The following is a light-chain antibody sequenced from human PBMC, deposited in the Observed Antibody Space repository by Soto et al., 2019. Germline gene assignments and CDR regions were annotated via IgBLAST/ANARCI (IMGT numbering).Light chain of an antibody. CDR1: QSVSSNF. V-gene: IGKV3-20*01. CDR3: QQYGNFPYT. CDR2: GVS. J-gene: IGKJ5*01. Sequence: EIVLTQSPGTLSLSPGESATLSCRASQSVSSNFLAWYQQKPGQAPRLLIYGVSSRASGIPDRFFGSGSGTDFTLTINRLEPEDFAVYYCQQYGNFPYTFGQGTRLEI.